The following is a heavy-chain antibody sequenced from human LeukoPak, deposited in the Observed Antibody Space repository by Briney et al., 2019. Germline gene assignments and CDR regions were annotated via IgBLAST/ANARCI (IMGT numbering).Heavy chain of an antibody. J-gene: IGHJ5*02. D-gene: IGHD2-21*01. CDR1: GGSMSSYC. CDR2: IFTSGRT. CDR3: ATSHDVKTAPYDL. V-gene: IGHV4-4*09. Sequence: SETLCLTCTVSGGSMSSYCWSWVRQSPGKGLEWIGYIFTSGRTDYKPSLKSRVTMSVDTSKNQLSMELRFLTAADTAVYYCATSHDVKTAPYDLWGQGTLVTVSS.